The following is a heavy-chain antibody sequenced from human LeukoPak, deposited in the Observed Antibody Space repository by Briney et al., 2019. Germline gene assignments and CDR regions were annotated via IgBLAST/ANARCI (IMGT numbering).Heavy chain of an antibody. Sequence: ASVKVSCKASGYTFTSYGISWVRQAPGQGLEWMGWISAYNGNTNYAQKLQGRVTMTRSTSVNTAYMELSSLTSEDTAVYYCARGLSRCSSGNCYEPNWLDSWGQGTLVTVSS. D-gene: IGHD2-2*01. CDR2: ISAYNGNT. CDR3: ARGLSRCSSGNCYEPNWLDS. CDR1: GYTFTSYG. V-gene: IGHV1-18*01. J-gene: IGHJ5*01.